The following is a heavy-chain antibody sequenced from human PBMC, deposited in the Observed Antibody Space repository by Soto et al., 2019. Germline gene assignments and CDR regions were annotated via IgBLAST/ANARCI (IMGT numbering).Heavy chain of an antibody. CDR1: GYTFTSYD. CDR3: ARGSTIAARRGFDP. J-gene: IGHJ5*02. D-gene: IGHD6-6*01. Sequence: ASVKVSCKASGYTFTSYDINWVRQATGQGLEWMGWMNPNSGNTDHAQKFQGRVTMTRNTSISTAYMELSSLRSEDTAVYYCARGSTIAARRGFDPWGQGTPVTVSS. CDR2: MNPNSGNT. V-gene: IGHV1-8*01.